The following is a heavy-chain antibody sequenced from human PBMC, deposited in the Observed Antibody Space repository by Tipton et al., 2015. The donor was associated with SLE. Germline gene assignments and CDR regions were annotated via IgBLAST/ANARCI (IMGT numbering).Heavy chain of an antibody. Sequence: QSGAEVKKPGASVKVSCKASGYTFTSYAMNWVRQAPGQGLEWMGWINTNTGNPTYAQGFTGRFVFSLDTSVSTAYLQISSLKAEDTAVYYCARVGITMVQGVIITGWFDPWGQGTLVTVSS. D-gene: IGHD3-10*01. CDR1: GYTFTSYA. CDR2: INTNTGNP. J-gene: IGHJ5*02. CDR3: ARVGITMVQGVIITGWFDP. V-gene: IGHV7-4-1*02.